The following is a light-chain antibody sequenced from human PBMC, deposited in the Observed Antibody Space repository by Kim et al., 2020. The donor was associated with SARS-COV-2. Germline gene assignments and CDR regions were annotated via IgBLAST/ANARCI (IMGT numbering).Light chain of an antibody. CDR3: QQSYSIPLT. Sequence: SVVDRVTITCRASQTINNYLNWYQQKPGKAPNLVIYEASSLQSGVPSRFSCSVSGTDFTLTISSLQPEDFATYYCQQSYSIPLTFGGGTKVDIK. CDR1: QTINNY. J-gene: IGKJ4*01. CDR2: EAS. V-gene: IGKV1-39*01.